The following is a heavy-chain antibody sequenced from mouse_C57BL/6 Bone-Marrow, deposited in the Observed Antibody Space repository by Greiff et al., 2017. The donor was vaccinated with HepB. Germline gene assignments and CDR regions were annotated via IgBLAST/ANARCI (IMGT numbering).Heavy chain of an antibody. CDR3: ARYANGSLDY. J-gene: IGHJ2*01. CDR1: GFTFTDYY. D-gene: IGHD1-1*01. V-gene: IGHV7-3*01. CDR2: IRNKANGYTT. Sequence: EVQGVESGGGLVQPGGSLSLSCAASGFTFTDYYMSWVRQPPGKALEWLGFIRNKANGYTTEYSASVKGRITISRENSQSILYLQMNALRAEDSATDYWARYANGSLDYWGQGTTLTVSS.